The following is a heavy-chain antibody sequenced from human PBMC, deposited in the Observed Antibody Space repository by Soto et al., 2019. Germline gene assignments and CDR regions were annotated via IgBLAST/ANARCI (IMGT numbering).Heavy chain of an antibody. J-gene: IGHJ3*02. CDR1: GISFSSNV. Sequence: PGGSLSLSCAASGISFSSNVMTWVRQSLGKGLEWVSAISTGGDSTSYTDSVKGRFTISRDNSRNTLYLQMNSLRADDTALYYCARKYSDAFDIWGQGTMVTVS. D-gene: IGHD2-15*01. CDR3: ARKYSDAFDI. CDR2: ISTGGDST. V-gene: IGHV3-23*01.